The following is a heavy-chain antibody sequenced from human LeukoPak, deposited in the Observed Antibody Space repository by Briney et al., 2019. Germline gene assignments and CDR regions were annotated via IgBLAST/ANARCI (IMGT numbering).Heavy chain of an antibody. V-gene: IGHV3-23*01. CDR3: ARVLVGRGAYYYYYMDV. CDR2: ISGSGDAP. CDR1: GFTFSNYG. Sequence: TGGSLRLSCVTSGFTFSNYGMSWVRQAPGKGLEWVSAISGSGDAPYYTDSVKGRFTISRDNSKNTLYLQMNSLRDDDTAVYYCARVLVGRGAYYYYYMDVWGKGTTVTVSS. J-gene: IGHJ6*03. D-gene: IGHD1-26*01.